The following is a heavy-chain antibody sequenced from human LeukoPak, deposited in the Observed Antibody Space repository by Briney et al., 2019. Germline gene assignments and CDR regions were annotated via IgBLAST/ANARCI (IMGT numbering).Heavy chain of an antibody. Sequence: SGTLSLTCAVSGGSISTSNWWSWVRQPPGKGLEWIGEIYHSGSTNYNPSLKSRVTILVEKSKNQFSLKLSSVTAADTAVYYCARGGYDAFDIWGQGTMVTVSS. CDR3: ARGGYDAFDI. D-gene: IGHD6-13*01. V-gene: IGHV4-4*02. J-gene: IGHJ3*02. CDR2: IYHSGST. CDR1: GGSISTSNW.